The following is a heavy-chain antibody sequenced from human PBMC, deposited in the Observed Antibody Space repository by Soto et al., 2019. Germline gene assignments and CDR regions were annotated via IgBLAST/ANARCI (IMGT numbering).Heavy chain of an antibody. J-gene: IGHJ3*01. CDR2: TVPVFDTS. D-gene: IGHD3-10*01. CDR1: GGTFNGYG. V-gene: IGHV1-69*06. CDR3: ARGVSNSGAYYTGPSAYDL. Sequence: QVQLVQSGAVVKKPGSSVEVSCKASGGTFNGYGISWVRQAPGQGLEWMGGTVPVFDTSKYAPRFQGRVTITANKSTSTAYMELSSVSSDATAIYFCARGVSNSGAYYTGPSAYDLWGQGTLVIVSS.